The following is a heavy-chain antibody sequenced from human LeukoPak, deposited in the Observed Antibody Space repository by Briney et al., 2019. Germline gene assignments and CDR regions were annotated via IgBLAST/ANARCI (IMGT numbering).Heavy chain of an antibody. D-gene: IGHD3-22*01. CDR3: AKGLRRITMIVD. CDR1: GFTFSSYS. Sequence: PGGSLRLSCAASGFTFSSYSMNWVRQAPGKGLEWVSYISSSSSTIYYADSVKGRFTISRDSAKNSLYLQMNSLRDEDTAVYYCAKGLRRITMIVDWGQGTMVTVSS. V-gene: IGHV3-48*02. CDR2: ISSSSSTI. J-gene: IGHJ3*01.